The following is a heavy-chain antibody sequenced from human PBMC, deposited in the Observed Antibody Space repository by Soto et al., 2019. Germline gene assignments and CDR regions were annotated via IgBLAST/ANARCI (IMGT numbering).Heavy chain of an antibody. J-gene: IGHJ4*02. CDR1: GYTFTGYY. CDR2: INPNSGGT. Sequence: ASVKVSCKASGYTFTGYYMHWVRRAPGQGLEWMGWINPNSGGTNYAQKFQGRVTMTRDTSISTAYMELSRLRSDDTAVYYCARGRDHVWIVPAASIDYWGQGTLVTVSS. D-gene: IGHD2-2*01. CDR3: ARGRDHVWIVPAASIDY. V-gene: IGHV1-2*02.